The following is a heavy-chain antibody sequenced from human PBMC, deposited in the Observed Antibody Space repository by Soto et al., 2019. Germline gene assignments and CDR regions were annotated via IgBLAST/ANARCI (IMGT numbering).Heavy chain of an antibody. CDR3: ANRGNPLMDV. Sequence: VQLVQSGGEVKKPGASVKVSCKTSNYNFDSDGVTWVRQAPGQGLEWMGWIYVSNGYTNYAQRVQDRVTLTADTSPRTVYMELRSLRSDDTAVYYCANRGNPLMDVGGQGTTVTVSS. J-gene: IGHJ6*02. CDR1: NYNFDSDG. CDR2: IYVSNGYT. V-gene: IGHV1-18*01.